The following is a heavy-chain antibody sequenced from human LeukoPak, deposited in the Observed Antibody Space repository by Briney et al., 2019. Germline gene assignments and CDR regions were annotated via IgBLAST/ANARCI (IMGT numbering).Heavy chain of an antibody. CDR3: ARDGPYCSGGSCFDY. D-gene: IGHD2-15*01. CDR2: IYTSGST. CDR1: GGSISSYY. J-gene: IGHJ4*02. Sequence: SETLSLTCTVSGGSISSYYWSWIRQPAGKGLEWIGRIYTSGSTNYNPSLKSRVTISVDKSKNQFSLKLSSVTAADTAVYYCARDGPYCSGGSCFDYWGQGTLVTVSS. V-gene: IGHV4-4*07.